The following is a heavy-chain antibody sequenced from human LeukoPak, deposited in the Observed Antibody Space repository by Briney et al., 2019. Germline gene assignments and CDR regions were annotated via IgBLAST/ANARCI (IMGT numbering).Heavy chain of an antibody. J-gene: IGHJ4*02. CDR2: IIQDGSHK. V-gene: IGHV3-7*01. D-gene: IGHD3-22*01. Sequence: GGSLRLSCAASGFTFNNYWLTWVRQAPGKGRESFDKIIQDGSHKYYVASVTGLFTISRDSGKNSLYLLMNSLRVEDTAVYYCARAVGSSGCDYWGQGTLVTVSS. CDR3: ARAVGSSGCDY. CDR1: GFTFNNYW.